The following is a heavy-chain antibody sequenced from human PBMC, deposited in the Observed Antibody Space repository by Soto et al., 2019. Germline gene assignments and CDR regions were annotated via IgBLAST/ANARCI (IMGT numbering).Heavy chain of an antibody. D-gene: IGHD3-3*01. CDR1: GFTFSSYG. CDR3: AKDQLRFLEWSLDSYFDY. Sequence: GGSLRLSCAASGFTFSSYGMHWVRQAPGKGLEWVAVISYDGSNKYYADSVKGRFTISRDNSKNTLYLQMNSLRAEDTAVYYCAKDQLRFLEWSLDSYFDYWGQGTLVTVSS. CDR2: ISYDGSNK. V-gene: IGHV3-30*18. J-gene: IGHJ4*02.